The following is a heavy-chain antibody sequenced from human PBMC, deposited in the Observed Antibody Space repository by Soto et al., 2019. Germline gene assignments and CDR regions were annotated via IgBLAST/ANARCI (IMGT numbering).Heavy chain of an antibody. J-gene: IGHJ4*02. Sequence: SLTCTVSGGSISSYYWSWIRQPPGKGLEWIGYIYYSGSTNYNPSLKSRVTISADTSKNQFSLKLISVTAADTAMYYCARVDSSGSYFDYWGQGTLVTVS. CDR2: IYYSGST. CDR3: ARVDSSGSYFDY. CDR1: GGSISSYY. V-gene: IGHV4-59*01. D-gene: IGHD3-22*01.